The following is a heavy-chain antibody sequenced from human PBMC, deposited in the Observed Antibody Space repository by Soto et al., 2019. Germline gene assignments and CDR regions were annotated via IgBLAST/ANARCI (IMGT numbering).Heavy chain of an antibody. J-gene: IGHJ4*02. CDR1: GYIFTSYG. Sequence: QVQLAQSGAEVKKPGASVKVSCKASGYIFTSYGISWVRQAPGQGLEWMGWISAYNGNTNYAQNIQGRVTKTTDTSTSTAYMELRSLRSDDTAVYYCARPAFRDYQGRGFDYWGQGTLVTVSS. V-gene: IGHV1-18*01. CDR2: ISAYNGNT. CDR3: ARPAFRDYQGRGFDY. D-gene: IGHD4-17*01.